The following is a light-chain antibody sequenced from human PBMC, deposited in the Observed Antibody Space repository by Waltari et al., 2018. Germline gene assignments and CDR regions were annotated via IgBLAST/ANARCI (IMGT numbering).Light chain of an antibody. CDR1: QDISSY. CDR3: QQFKTYPLT. CDR2: AAF. Sequence: IQLTQSPSSLSASVGDRVTITCRASQDISSYLDWYQQKPGKAPNRLMYAAFTLQSGVPARSSGSGSGTDFTLTISSRQPEDFATYYCQQFKTYPLTFGQGTRLEIK. J-gene: IGKJ5*01. V-gene: IGKV1-9*01.